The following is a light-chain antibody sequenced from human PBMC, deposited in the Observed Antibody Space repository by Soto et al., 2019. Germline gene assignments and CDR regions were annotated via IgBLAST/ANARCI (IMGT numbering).Light chain of an antibody. CDR3: MQGTHWPWT. CDR1: QSLIHSDGNTY. V-gene: IGKV2-30*02. J-gene: IGKJ1*01. CDR2: EVS. Sequence: DVVMTQSPLSLPVTLGQPASISCRSSQSLIHSDGNTYLNWFQQRPGQSPRRLIYEVSDRDSGVPDRFSGSGSGTDFTLKISRVEAEDVGVYYCMQGTHWPWTFGQGPVVEIK.